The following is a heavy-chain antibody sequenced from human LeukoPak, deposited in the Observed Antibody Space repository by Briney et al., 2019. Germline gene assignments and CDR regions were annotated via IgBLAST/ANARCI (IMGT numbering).Heavy chain of an antibody. CDR2: INSGSTV. V-gene: IGHV3-48*03. CDR1: GFTFSNYE. J-gene: IGHJ4*02. Sequence: GGSLRLSCAVSGFTFSNYEMNWVRQAPGKGLEWVSKINSGSTVFYADSVKGRFTISRDNAKNSLYLQMNSLRAEDTVVYYCARGWLWSYFDYWGQGALVTVSS. D-gene: IGHD3-22*01. CDR3: ARGWLWSYFDY.